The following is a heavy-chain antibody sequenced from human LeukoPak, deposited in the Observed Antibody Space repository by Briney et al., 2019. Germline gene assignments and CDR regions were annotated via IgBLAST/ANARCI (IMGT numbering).Heavy chain of an antibody. V-gene: IGHV3-21*01. J-gene: IGHJ4*02. Sequence: MPGGSLRLSCAASGFTFSSYSMNWVRQAPGKGLEWVSSISSSSSYIYYADSVKGRFTISRDNAKNSLYLQMNSLRAEDTAVYYCARVSPDQRFREPGRASDYWGQGTLVTVSS. CDR3: ARVSPDQRFREPGRASDY. D-gene: IGHD1-14*01. CDR1: GFTFSSYS. CDR2: ISSSSSYI.